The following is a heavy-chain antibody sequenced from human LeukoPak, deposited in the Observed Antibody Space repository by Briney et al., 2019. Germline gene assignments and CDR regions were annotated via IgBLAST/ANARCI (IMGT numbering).Heavy chain of an antibody. J-gene: IGHJ3*02. D-gene: IGHD3-3*01. CDR2: IYYSGST. Sequence: SETLSLTCTVSGGSISSSSYYWGWIRQPPGKGLEWIGSIYYSGSTYYNPSLKSRVTISVDTSKNQFSLKLSSVTAADTAVYYCARDTYYDFWSGYSDAFDIWGQETMVTVSS. V-gene: IGHV4-39*07. CDR3: ARDTYYDFWSGYSDAFDI. CDR1: GGSISSSSYY.